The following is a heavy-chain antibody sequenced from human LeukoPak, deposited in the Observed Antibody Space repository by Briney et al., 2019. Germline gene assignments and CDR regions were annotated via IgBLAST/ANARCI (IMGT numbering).Heavy chain of an antibody. D-gene: IGHD2-15*01. V-gene: IGHV3-48*03. J-gene: IGHJ4*02. CDR2: ISSSGSTK. CDR1: GFTFSSYE. Sequence: GGSLRLSCAASGFTFSSYETNWVRQAPGKGLEWVSYISSSGSTKYYADSVKGRFTISRDNAKNSLYLQMNSLRAEDTAVYYCAREIRYCSGGNCYLFDYWGQGTLVTVSS. CDR3: AREIRYCSGGNCYLFDY.